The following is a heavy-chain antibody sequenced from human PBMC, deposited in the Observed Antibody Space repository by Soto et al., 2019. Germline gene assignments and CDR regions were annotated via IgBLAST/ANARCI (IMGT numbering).Heavy chain of an antibody. CDR3: ARDLGGYSSSWYYFDY. V-gene: IGHV3-48*03. CDR2: ISSSGRTI. D-gene: IGHD6-13*01. Sequence: EVQLVESGGGLVRPGGSLRLSCAASGFTFSTYEMNWARQAPGKGLEWVSYISSSGRTIYYADSVKGRFTISRDNAKKSLYLQMNSLRDEDTAVYYCARDLGGYSSSWYYFDYWGQGTLVTVSS. CDR1: GFTFSTYE. J-gene: IGHJ4*02.